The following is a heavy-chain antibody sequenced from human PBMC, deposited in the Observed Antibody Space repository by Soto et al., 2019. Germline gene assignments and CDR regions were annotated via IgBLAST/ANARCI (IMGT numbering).Heavy chain of an antibody. D-gene: IGHD2-2*01. V-gene: IGHV4-39*01. Sequence: PSETLSLTCAVSGGSISGSSCYWVWVRQPPGKGLELLLGVYSSGSTYYNPSLKGRVIISVDTSKNQFSLRLSSVTAADTAVYYCARHYPLVVSPTLAPWPLVSSAFDYWGQGALVTVSS. CDR3: ARHYPLVVSPTLAPWPLVSSAFDY. CDR1: GGSISGSSCY. J-gene: IGHJ4*02. CDR2: VYSSGST.